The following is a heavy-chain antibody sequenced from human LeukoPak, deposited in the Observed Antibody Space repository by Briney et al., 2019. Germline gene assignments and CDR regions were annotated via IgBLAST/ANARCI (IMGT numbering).Heavy chain of an antibody. Sequence: GGSLRLSCAASGFTFSSYSMNWVRQAPGKGLEWVSYISSSSSTIYYADSVKGRFTISRDNAKNALYLQMNSLRAEDTAVYYCARVSQTPGGRGYFDYWGQGTLVTVSS. D-gene: IGHD2-15*01. V-gene: IGHV3-48*01. CDR2: ISSSSSTI. CDR3: ARVSQTPGGRGYFDY. J-gene: IGHJ4*02. CDR1: GFTFSSYS.